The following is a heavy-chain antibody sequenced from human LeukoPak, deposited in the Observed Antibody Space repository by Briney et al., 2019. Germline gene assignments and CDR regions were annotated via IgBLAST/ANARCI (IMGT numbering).Heavy chain of an antibody. Sequence: SQTLSLTCAISGDSVSSNSAAWNWIRQSPSRGLEWLGRTYYRSKRYNDYAVSVKSRITINPDTSKNQFSLKLSSVTAADTAVYYCARARRTYYDILTGYSPGEHFDYWGQGTLVTVSS. J-gene: IGHJ4*02. CDR1: GDSVSSNSAA. CDR3: ARARRTYYDILTGYSPGEHFDY. D-gene: IGHD3-9*01. CDR2: TYYRSKRYN. V-gene: IGHV6-1*01.